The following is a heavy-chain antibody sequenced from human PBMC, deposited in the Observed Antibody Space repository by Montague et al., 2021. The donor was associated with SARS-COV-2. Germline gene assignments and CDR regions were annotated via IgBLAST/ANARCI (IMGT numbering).Heavy chain of an antibody. CDR2: IYSGGST. Sequence: SLRLSCAASGFTVSSNYMSWVRQAPGKGLEWISVIYSGGSTYYADSVKGRFTISRDNSKNTLYLQMNSLRAEDTAVYYCARELKGYFDYWGQGTLVTVSS. D-gene: IGHD3-10*01. CDR1: GFTVSSNY. J-gene: IGHJ4*02. CDR3: ARELKGYFDY. V-gene: IGHV3-66*02.